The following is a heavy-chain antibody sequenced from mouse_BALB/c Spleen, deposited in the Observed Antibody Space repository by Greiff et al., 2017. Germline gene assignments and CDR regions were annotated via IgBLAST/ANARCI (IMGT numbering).Heavy chain of an antibody. CDR2: ILPGSGST. Sequence: QVQLQQSGAELMKPGASVKISCKATGYTFSSYWIEWVKQRPGHGLEWIGEILPGSGSTNYNEKFKGKATFTADTSSNTAYMQLSSLTSEDSAVYYGARSHIYDGYFLFAYWGQGTLVTVSA. V-gene: IGHV1-9*01. D-gene: IGHD2-3*01. CDR3: ARSHIYDGYFLFAY. J-gene: IGHJ3*01. CDR1: GYTFSSYW.